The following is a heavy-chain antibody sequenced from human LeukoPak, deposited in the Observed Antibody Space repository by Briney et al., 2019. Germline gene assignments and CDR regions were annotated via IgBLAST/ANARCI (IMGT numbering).Heavy chain of an antibody. V-gene: IGHV4-4*07. CDR1: GGSISCYY. J-gene: IGHJ3*02. D-gene: IGHD3-22*01. CDR2: IYTSGST. CDR3: ARDTYYYDSSGSSAFDI. Sequence: SETLFLTCTVSGGSISCYYWSWIRQPAGKGLEWIGRIYTSGSTNYNPSLKSRVTMSVDTSKNQFSLKLSSVTAADTAVYYCARDTYYYDSSGSSAFDIWGQGTMVTVSS.